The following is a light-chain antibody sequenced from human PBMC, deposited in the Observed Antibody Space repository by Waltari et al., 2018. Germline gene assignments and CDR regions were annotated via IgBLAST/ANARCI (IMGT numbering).Light chain of an antibody. CDR3: QSYDRSLSVSV. V-gene: IGLV1-40*01. CDR2: GDT. J-gene: IGLJ2*01. Sequence: SVLPPPPSVSGAPGRRVTISCTGRRSHLGATYGVHWYQHLPGTAPKLLIFGDTNRPSGVPDRFSGSKSGTSASLTITGLQADDEADYYCQSYDRSLSVSVFGGGTKLTVL. CDR1: RSHLGATYG.